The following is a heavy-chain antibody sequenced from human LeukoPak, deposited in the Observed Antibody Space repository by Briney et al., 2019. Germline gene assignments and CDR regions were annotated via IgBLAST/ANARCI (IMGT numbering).Heavy chain of an antibody. D-gene: IGHD6-6*01. Sequence: GGSLRLSCVVSGFTFSSYWMHWVRQAPGKGLVWVSRINIDESGTSYADSVKGRFTISRDNAKNTLYLQMNSLRAEDTAVYYCAREYSSSSGRVLDYWGQGTLVTVSS. CDR3: AREYSSSSGRVLDY. CDR2: INIDESGT. J-gene: IGHJ4*02. CDR1: GFTFSSYW. V-gene: IGHV3-74*01.